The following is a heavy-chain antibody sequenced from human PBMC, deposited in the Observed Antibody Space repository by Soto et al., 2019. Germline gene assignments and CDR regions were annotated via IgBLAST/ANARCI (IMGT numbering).Heavy chain of an antibody. CDR2: MNPNIGNT. CDR1: GYTFTSYD. V-gene: IGHV1-8*01. D-gene: IGHD2-2*01. J-gene: IGHJ5*02. Sequence: GASVKVSCKASGYTFTSYDINWVRQATGQGLEWMGWMNPNIGNTGYAQKFQGRVTMTTNTSISTAYIELSSLRSEDTAVYYCARAGFQQENWFDPWGQGTLVTVSS. CDR3: ARAGFQQENWFDP.